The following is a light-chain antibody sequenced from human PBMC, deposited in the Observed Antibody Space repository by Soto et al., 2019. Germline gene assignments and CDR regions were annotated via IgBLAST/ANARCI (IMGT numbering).Light chain of an antibody. Sequence: EIVMTQSPATVSLSPGERATLSCRASPGVSNTLAWYQQRPGQAPRLLIYGASIRAPGIPARFSGGGSGTEFTLTITSLQSEDFAVYYCQQYYSFPLTFGGGTKVEIK. V-gene: IGKV3-15*01. CDR1: PGVSNT. CDR2: GAS. J-gene: IGKJ4*01. CDR3: QQYYSFPLT.